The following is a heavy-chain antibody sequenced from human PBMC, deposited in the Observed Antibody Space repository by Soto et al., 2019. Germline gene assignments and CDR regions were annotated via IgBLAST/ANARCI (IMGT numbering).Heavy chain of an antibody. CDR3: ARDKGGYNPPPLDY. J-gene: IGHJ4*02. CDR1: AFTFSSYG. V-gene: IGHV3-33*01. D-gene: IGHD5-12*01. Sequence: QVQLVESGGRVVQPGRSLRLSCAASAFTFSSYGMHWVRQAPGKGLEWVAVIWYDGRNKYHADSMKGRFTISRDNSKNTLYLQMNSLRAEDTAVYYCARDKGGYNPPPLDYWGQGTLVTVSS. CDR2: IWYDGRNK.